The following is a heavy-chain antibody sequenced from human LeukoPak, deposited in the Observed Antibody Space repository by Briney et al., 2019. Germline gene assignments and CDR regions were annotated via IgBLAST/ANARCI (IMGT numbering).Heavy chain of an antibody. CDR3: ARVNDNWSYAMDV. CDR2: IIPILGIP. D-gene: IGHD3-9*01. V-gene: IGHV1-69*04. J-gene: IGHJ6*02. CDR1: GGTFGTDA. Sequence: SVKVSCKASGGTFGTDAISWVRQAPGQGLECLGRIIPILGIPKYEQQFQGRVTITADKSTSVAYMELSSLRSDDTAVYYCARVNDNWSYAMDVWGQGTTVTVS.